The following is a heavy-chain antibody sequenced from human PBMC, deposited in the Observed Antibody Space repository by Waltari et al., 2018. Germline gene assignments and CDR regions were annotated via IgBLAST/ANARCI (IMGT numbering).Heavy chain of an antibody. CDR3: ARDGNYYGSGGWFDP. Sequence: QVQLQESGPGLVKPSETLSLTCTVSGCSISSYYWSWIRQPPGKGLEWIGYIYYSGSTNYNPSLKSRVTISVDTSKNQFSLKLSSVTAADTAVYYCARDGNYYGSGGWFDPWGQGTLVTVSS. D-gene: IGHD3-10*01. V-gene: IGHV4-59*01. CDR1: GCSISSYY. J-gene: IGHJ5*02. CDR2: IYYSGST.